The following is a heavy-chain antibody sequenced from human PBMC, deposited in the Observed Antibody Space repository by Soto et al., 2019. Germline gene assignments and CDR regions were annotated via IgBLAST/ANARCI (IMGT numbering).Heavy chain of an antibody. Sequence: QLQLQESGSGLVKPSQTLSLTCAVSGGAISSGDYSWSWIRQPPGKGLGSIGYIYHSGRTYYNPSLKSRVSISVDSSTIQFSPKLSSVTAADTAVYYCAAGGGLPRYYWGQGTLVTVSS. CDR1: GGAISSGDYS. J-gene: IGHJ4*02. V-gene: IGHV4-30-2*01. CDR3: AAGGGLPRYY. D-gene: IGHD5-12*01. CDR2: IYHSGRT.